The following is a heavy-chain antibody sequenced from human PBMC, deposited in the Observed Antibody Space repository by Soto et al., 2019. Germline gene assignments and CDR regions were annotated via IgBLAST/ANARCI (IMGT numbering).Heavy chain of an antibody. J-gene: IGHJ4*02. Sequence: GGSLRLSCTASGFTFRNYAMSWVRQAPGKGLEWVSAIGCGGSSTYYADPVKGRFTISRDNSKNTHYLQMNSLRVEDTAVYYCAKAARDPDYDFWRGYGYSYAHFDYWGQGTLVTVSS. CDR1: GFTFRNYA. CDR2: IGCGGSST. V-gene: IGHV3-23*01. CDR3: AKAARDPDYDFWRGYGYSYAHFDY. D-gene: IGHD3-3*01.